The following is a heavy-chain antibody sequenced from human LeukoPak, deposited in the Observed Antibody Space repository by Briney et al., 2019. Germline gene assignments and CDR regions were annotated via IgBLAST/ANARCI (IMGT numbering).Heavy chain of an antibody. CDR1: GFTFSSYA. CDR3: ARARHPNWFDP. V-gene: IGHV3-30-3*01. J-gene: IGHJ5*02. CDR2: ITYDGSNK. Sequence: GGSLRLSCAGSGFTFSSYAMHWVRQAPGKGLEWVALITYDGSNKYYADSVKGRFPISRDNSKNTLYLQMNSLRAEDTAVYYCARARHPNWFDPWGQGTLVTVSS.